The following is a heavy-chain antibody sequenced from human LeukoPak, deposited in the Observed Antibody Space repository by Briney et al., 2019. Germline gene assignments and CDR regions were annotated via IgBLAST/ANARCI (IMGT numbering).Heavy chain of an antibody. D-gene: IGHD1-1*01. CDR2: ISFNGGTT. CDR1: GFTFSSYA. V-gene: IGHV3-64*01. Sequence: GGSLRLSCAASGFTFSSYAMRWVRQAPGKGLEYVSGISFNGGTTYYANSVKGRFTISRDNSKNTLYLQMGSLRAEDMAVYHCARWYNSLDVWGQGTTVTVSS. CDR3: ARWYNSLDV. J-gene: IGHJ6*02.